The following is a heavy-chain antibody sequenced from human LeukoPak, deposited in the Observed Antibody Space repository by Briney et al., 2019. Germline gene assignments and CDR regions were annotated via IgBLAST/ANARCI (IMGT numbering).Heavy chain of an antibody. J-gene: IGHJ5*02. CDR1: GGSISSGDYY. D-gene: IGHD3-3*01. CDR2: IYYSGST. CDR3: ARKLRFLEWLPYARWFDP. V-gene: IGHV4-30-4*08. Sequence: SQTLSLTCTVSGGSISSGDYYWSWIRQPPGKGLEWIVYIYYSGSTYYNPSLKSRVTISVDTSKNQFSLKLSSVTAAGTAVYYCARKLRFLEWLPYARWFDPWGQGTLVTVSS.